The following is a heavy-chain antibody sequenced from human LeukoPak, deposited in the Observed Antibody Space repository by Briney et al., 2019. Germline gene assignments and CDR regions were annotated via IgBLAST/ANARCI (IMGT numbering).Heavy chain of an antibody. V-gene: IGHV1-18*01. J-gene: IGHJ4*02. CDR3: ARALYHTFDY. D-gene: IGHD2-2*01. Sequence: ASVKVSCKASGYSFTNYGITWVRQAPGQGLEWMGWISPYNGNTNYAQKLQGRVTMTRDTSTSTAYMELRSLRSDDTAVYYCARALYHTFDYWGQGTLVTVSS. CDR1: GYSFTNYG. CDR2: ISPYNGNT.